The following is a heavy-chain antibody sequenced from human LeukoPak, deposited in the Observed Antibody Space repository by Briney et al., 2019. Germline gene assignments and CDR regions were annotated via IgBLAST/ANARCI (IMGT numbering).Heavy chain of an antibody. Sequence: GSLRLSCAASGFTFSSYTMSWVRQAPGKGLEWVSTITTSDGNTYYADSVKGRFTVSRDNSKNTLFLQMNSLRAEDTAVYYCANLGYTYIVVIHYWGQGTLVTASS. CDR3: ANLGYTYIVVIHY. V-gene: IGHV3-23*01. J-gene: IGHJ4*02. CDR1: GFTFSSYT. CDR2: ITTSDGNT. D-gene: IGHD3-22*01.